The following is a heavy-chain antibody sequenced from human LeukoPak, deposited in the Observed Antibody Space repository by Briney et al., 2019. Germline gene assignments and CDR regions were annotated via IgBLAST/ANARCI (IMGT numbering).Heavy chain of an antibody. J-gene: IGHJ3*02. CDR2: INHSGST. CDR3: ARELYSSGYHDAFDI. V-gene: IGHV4-34*01. Sequence: SETLSLTCAVYGGSFSGYYWSWIRQPPGKGLEWIGEINHSGSTNYNPSLKSRVTISVDTSKNQFSLKLSSVTAADTAVYYCARELYSSGYHDAFDIWGQGTMVTISS. CDR1: GGSFSGYY. D-gene: IGHD3-22*01.